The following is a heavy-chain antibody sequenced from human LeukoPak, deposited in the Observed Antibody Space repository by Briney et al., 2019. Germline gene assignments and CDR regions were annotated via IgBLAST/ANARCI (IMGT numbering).Heavy chain of an antibody. D-gene: IGHD3-10*01. V-gene: IGHV3-30*18. CDR3: AKDRFPYYGSGKGNYFDY. J-gene: IGHJ4*02. Sequence: PGGSLRLSCAASGFTFSSYGMHWVRQAPGKGLEWVAVISYDGSNKYYADSVKGRFTISRDNSKNTLYLQMNSLRAEDTAVYYCAKDRFPYYGSGKGNYFDYWGQGTLVTVSS. CDR2: ISYDGSNK. CDR1: GFTFSSYG.